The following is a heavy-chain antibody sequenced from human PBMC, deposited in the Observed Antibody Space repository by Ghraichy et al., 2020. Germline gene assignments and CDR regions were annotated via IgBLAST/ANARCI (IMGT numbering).Heavy chain of an antibody. J-gene: IGHJ5*02. V-gene: IGHV4-34*01. CDR1: GGSFSGYY. CDR3: ARGGRSRFWSGDRRPLNWFDP. Sequence: SQTLSLTCAVYGGSFSGYYWSWIRQPPGKGLEWIGEINHSGSTNYNPSLKSRVTISVDTSKNQFSLKLSSVTAADTAVYYCARGGRSRFWSGDRRPLNWFDPWGQGTLVTVSS. D-gene: IGHD3-3*01. CDR2: INHSGST.